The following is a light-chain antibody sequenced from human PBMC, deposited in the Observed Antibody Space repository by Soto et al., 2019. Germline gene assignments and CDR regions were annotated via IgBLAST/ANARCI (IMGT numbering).Light chain of an antibody. CDR2: GAS. CDR3: QQYGCSLIT. Sequence: EIVLTQSPGTLSLSPGERATLSCRASQSVSSSYLAWYQQKPGQAPRLLIYGASSRATGIPDRFSGSGSGTDFTLTISRLEPEDFAVYYCQQYGCSLITFVQGTRLEIK. J-gene: IGKJ5*01. V-gene: IGKV3-20*01. CDR1: QSVSSSY.